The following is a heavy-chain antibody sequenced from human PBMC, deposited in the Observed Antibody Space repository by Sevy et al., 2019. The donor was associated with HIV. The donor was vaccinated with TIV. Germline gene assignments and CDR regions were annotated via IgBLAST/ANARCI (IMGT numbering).Heavy chain of an antibody. CDR3: ACGAAVAGRGEYFQH. CDR2: ISAYNGNT. J-gene: IGHJ1*01. Sequence: ASVKVSCKASGYTFTSYGISWVRQAPGQGLEWMGWISAYNGNTNYAQTIQGRVTMTTDTSTSTAYMELRSLRSDDTAVYYCACGAAVAGRGEYFQHWGQGTLVTVSS. CDR1: GYTFTSYG. D-gene: IGHD6-19*01. V-gene: IGHV1-18*04.